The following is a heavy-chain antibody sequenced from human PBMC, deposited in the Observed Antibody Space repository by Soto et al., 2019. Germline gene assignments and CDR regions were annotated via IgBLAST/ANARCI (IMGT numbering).Heavy chain of an antibody. J-gene: IGHJ6*03. CDR1: GFTFSSYA. V-gene: IGHV3-23*01. D-gene: IGHD3-3*01. CDR2: ISGSGGST. Sequence: HPGGSLRLSCAASGFTFSSYAMSWVRQAPGKGLEWVSAISGSGGSTYYADSVKGRFTISRDNSKNTLYLQMNSLRAEDTAVYYCAKVAPVLRFLESHPNYYYMDVWGKGTTVTVSS. CDR3: AKVAPVLRFLESHPNYYYMDV.